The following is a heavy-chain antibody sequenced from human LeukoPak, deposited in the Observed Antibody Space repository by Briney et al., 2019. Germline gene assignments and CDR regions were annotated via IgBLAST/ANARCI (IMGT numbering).Heavy chain of an antibody. V-gene: IGHV3-30*18. CDR1: GFTFSSYG. CDR2: ISYDGSNK. J-gene: IGHJ4*02. D-gene: IGHD3-3*01. CDR3: AKDTRLRFLEWLPKSYYFDY. Sequence: PGGSLRLSCAASGFTFSSYGMHWVRQAPGKGLEGVAVISYDGSNKYYADSVKGRFTISRDNSKNTLYLQMNSLRAEDTAVYYCAKDTRLRFLEWLPKSYYFDYWGQGTLVTVSS.